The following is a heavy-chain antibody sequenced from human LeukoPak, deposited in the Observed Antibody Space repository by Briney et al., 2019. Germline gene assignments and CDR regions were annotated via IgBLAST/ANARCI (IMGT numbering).Heavy chain of an antibody. Sequence: SQTLSLTCTVSGGSISSYYWSWIRQPPGKGLEWIGYIYYSGSTNYNPSLKSRVTISVDTSKNQFSLKLSSVTAADTAVYYCARALDTAMTRLDYWGQGTLVTVSS. CDR2: IYYSGST. V-gene: IGHV4-59*01. CDR3: ARALDTAMTRLDY. CDR1: GGSISSYY. D-gene: IGHD5-18*01. J-gene: IGHJ4*02.